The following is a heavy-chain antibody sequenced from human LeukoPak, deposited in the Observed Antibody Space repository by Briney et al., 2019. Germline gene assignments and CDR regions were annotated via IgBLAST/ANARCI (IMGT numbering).Heavy chain of an antibody. D-gene: IGHD3-3*01. J-gene: IGHJ6*02. Sequence: SSETLSLNCTVSGGSISSSSYYWGWIRQPPGKGLEWIGSIYYSGSTYYNPSLKSRVTISVDTSKNQFSLKLSSVTAADTAVYYCARSFLEWLSLNVWGQGTTVTVSS. CDR2: IYYSGST. CDR1: GGSISSSSYY. V-gene: IGHV4-39*01. CDR3: ARSFLEWLSLNV.